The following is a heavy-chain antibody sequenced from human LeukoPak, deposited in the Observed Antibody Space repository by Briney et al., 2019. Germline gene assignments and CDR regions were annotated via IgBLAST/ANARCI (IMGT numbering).Heavy chain of an antibody. Sequence: ASVKVSCKASGYTFTGYYMHWVRQAPGQGLEWMGWINPNSGGTNYAQKFQGRVTMTRDTSISTAYMELSRLRSDDTAVYYCARVPSPYRIRWNDVDNWFDPWGQGTLVTVSS. D-gene: IGHD1-1*01. V-gene: IGHV1-2*02. J-gene: IGHJ5*02. CDR2: INPNSGGT. CDR3: ARVPSPYRIRWNDVDNWFDP. CDR1: GYTFTGYY.